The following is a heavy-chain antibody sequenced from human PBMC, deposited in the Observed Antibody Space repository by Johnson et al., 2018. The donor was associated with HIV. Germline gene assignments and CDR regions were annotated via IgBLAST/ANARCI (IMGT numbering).Heavy chain of an antibody. CDR1: GFTFSDYY. CDR2: ISGGSAGT. Sequence: QVQLVESGGGLVKPGGSLRLSCVGSGFTFSDYYMSWVRQAPGKGLEWIAYISGGSAGTFYADSVKGRFTISRDNAKNSLYLQMNSLRVEDTAVYYCARDGGRGDFDIWGQGTRVSVSS. D-gene: IGHD3-16*01. V-gene: IGHV3-11*04. CDR3: ARDGGRGDFDI. J-gene: IGHJ3*02.